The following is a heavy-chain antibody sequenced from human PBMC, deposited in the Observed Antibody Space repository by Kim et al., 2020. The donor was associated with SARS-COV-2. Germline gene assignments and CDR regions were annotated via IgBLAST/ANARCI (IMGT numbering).Heavy chain of an antibody. CDR2: IYSGGST. D-gene: IGHD3-10*01. J-gene: IGHJ6*01. CDR1: GFTVSSNY. Sequence: GGSLRLSCAASGFTVSSNYMSWVRQAPGKGLEWVSVIYSGGSTYYAESVKGRFTITRDNSKNTLYHQLNSLRAEDTAADYCARDRVWFGAKVYYYYGM. CDR3: ARDRVWFGAKVYYYYGM. V-gene: IGHV3-53*01.